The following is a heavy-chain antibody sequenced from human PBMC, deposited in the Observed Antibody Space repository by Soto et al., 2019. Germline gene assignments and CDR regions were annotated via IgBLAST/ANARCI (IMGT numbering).Heavy chain of an antibody. J-gene: IGHJ5*02. V-gene: IGHV1-69*13. D-gene: IGHD6-19*01. CDR3: ARENRDDNSGWYSSSDWFDP. Sequence: ASVKVSCKASGDTSDSFSISWVRQAPGQGLEWMGGIIPMFGTGNYAQKFQGRLTITADESTGTSYMDLKSLRSEDTAVYFCARENRDDNSGWYSSSDWFDPWGQGTLVTVSS. CDR1: GDTSDSFS. CDR2: IIPMFGTG.